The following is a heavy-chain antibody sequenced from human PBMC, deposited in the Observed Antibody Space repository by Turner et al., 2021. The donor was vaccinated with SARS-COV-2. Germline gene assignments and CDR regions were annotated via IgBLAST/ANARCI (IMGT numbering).Heavy chain of an antibody. Sequence: QVQLVQSGAEVKKPGAAVTVACKVAGYTLIELSMHWVRQAPRKGIGWMGCFDPADGDTIYAQQFQGRVTMTENTSTATACMELGSLRSEDTAVYYCATGSPIRHALNWFDPWGQGTLVTVSS. D-gene: IGHD1-1*01. CDR3: ATGSPIRHALNWFDP. V-gene: IGHV1-24*01. CDR2: FDPADGDT. J-gene: IGHJ5*02. CDR1: GYTLIELS.